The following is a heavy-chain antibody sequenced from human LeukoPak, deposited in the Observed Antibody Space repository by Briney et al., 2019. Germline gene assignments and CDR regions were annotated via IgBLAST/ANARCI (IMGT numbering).Heavy chain of an antibody. CDR1: GDSIRSVSFH. V-gene: IGHV4-61*02. Sequence: SQTLSLTCSVSGDSIRSVSFHWNWIRQPSGKVLEWIGRIYITGSTDYNPSLKSRVTMSVDTSNNQFSLKLTSVTAADTAVYYCAKSWGYAANSLHIQHWGQGARVIVSA. J-gene: IGHJ1*01. D-gene: IGHD4-23*01. CDR2: IYITGST. CDR3: AKSWGYAANSLHIQH.